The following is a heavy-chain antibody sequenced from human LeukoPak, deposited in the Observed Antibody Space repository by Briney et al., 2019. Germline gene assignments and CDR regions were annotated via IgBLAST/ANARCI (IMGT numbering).Heavy chain of an antibody. J-gene: IGHJ6*03. D-gene: IGHD2-15*01. Sequence: HSGGSLRLSCAASGFTFSGFWMTWVRQAPGKGREWVANINQDGSGKYFVDSVKGRFTISRDNAKNSLYLQMNSLRAEDTAVYYCAKGSDYMDVWGKGTTVTVSS. CDR3: AKGSDYMDV. V-gene: IGHV3-7*01. CDR2: INQDGSGK. CDR1: GFTFSGFW.